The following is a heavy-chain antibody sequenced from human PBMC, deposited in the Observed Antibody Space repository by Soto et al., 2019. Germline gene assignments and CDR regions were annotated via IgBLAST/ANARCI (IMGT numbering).Heavy chain of an antibody. D-gene: IGHD3-3*01. CDR1: GFTFSSYY. CDR2: IGTAGDT. CDR3: ARVGSITIFGVAAPYYYYGMDV. V-gene: IGHV3-13*01. J-gene: IGHJ6*02. Sequence: GGSLRLSCAASGFTFSSYYMHWVRQATGKGLEWVSAIGTAGDTYYPGSVKGRFTISRENAKNSLYLQMNSLRAEDTAVYYCARVGSITIFGVAAPYYYYGMDVWGQGTTVTVSS.